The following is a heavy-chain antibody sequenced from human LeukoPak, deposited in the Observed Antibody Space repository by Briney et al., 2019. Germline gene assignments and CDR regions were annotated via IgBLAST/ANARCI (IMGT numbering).Heavy chain of an antibody. CDR2: IYHSGST. CDR3: TRTPRGGSGSYVDI. D-gene: IGHD3-10*01. Sequence: SETLSLTCAVSGGSISSSNWWSWVRQPPGKGLEWIGEIYHSGSTNYNPSLKSRVTISVDTSKNQFSLKLSSVTAADTAVYYCTRTPRGGSGSYVDIWGQGTMVTVSS. J-gene: IGHJ3*02. V-gene: IGHV4-4*02. CDR1: GGSISSSNW.